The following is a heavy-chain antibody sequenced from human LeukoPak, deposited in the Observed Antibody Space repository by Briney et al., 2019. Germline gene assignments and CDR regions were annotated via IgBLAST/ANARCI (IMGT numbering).Heavy chain of an antibody. V-gene: IGHV1-18*01. CDR1: GYTFNTYG. J-gene: IGHJ5*02. Sequence: ASVKVSCKPSGYTFNTYGITWVRQAPGQGLEWMGWISPYNGNTNYAQKFQGRVTLTTDTSTSTAYMELRSLRSDDTAVYYCAREQQLSTSNWFDPWGQGTLVTVSS. CDR3: AREQQLSTSNWFDP. D-gene: IGHD6-13*01. CDR2: ISPYNGNT.